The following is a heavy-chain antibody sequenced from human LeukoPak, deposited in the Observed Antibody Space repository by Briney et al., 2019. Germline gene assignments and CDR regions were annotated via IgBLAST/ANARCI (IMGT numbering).Heavy chain of an antibody. Sequence: SETLSLTCTVSGGSISSYYWSWIRQPPGKGLEWIGYIYYSGSTNYDPSLRSRVTISVDTSKNQFSLKLSSVTAADTAVYYCARDKMGGGAEFWGQGTLVTVSS. CDR3: ARDKMGGGAEF. D-gene: IGHD2-21*01. J-gene: IGHJ4*02. CDR2: IYYSGST. CDR1: GGSISSYY. V-gene: IGHV4-59*01.